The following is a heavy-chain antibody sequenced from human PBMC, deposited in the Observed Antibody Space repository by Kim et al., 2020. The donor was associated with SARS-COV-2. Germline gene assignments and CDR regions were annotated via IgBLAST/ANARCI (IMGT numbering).Heavy chain of an antibody. CDR3: ARVPRVVVPAAGVKPKYYFYY. D-gene: IGHD2-2*01. Sequence: SETLSLTCAVYGGSFSGYYWSWIRQPPGKGLEWIGEINHSGSTNYNPSLKSRVTISGETSKNQFSLKLSSVTAADTAVYYCARVPRVVVPAAGVKPKYYFYYWGQGTLVTVSS. J-gene: IGHJ4*02. CDR1: GGSFSGYY. V-gene: IGHV4-34*01. CDR2: INHSGST.